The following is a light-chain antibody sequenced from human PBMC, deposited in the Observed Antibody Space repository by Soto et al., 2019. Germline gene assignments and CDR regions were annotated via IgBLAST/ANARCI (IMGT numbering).Light chain of an antibody. CDR1: PSVTNY. CDR3: QQRNIWPPVT. V-gene: IGKV3-11*01. J-gene: IGKJ5*01. Sequence: EIVFTQSPATLSLSRLEISTLSCRASPSVTNYLALSQQKPGQPPRLLIYGAFNRAAGIPARFSGSGSGTDFTLTISSLEPEDSAVYYCQQRNIWPPVTFGQGTRLEIK. CDR2: GAF.